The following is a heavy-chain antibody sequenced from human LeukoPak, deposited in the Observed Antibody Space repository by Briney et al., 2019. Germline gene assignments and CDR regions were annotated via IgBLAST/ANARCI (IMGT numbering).Heavy chain of an antibody. CDR2: IYSGGSR. D-gene: IGHD2-2*01. J-gene: IGHJ4*01. CDR1: GFTVSRSY. V-gene: IGHV3-53*01. Sequence: GGSLRLSYAASGFTVSRSYMSWVRRAPGKGLEWVSVIYSGGSRYYADSVQGRFTISRNNARNALYLHMNSLRAEDTAAYYCAKGLVPAAMREFDYWGHGSPVTVSS. CDR3: AKGLVPAAMREFDY.